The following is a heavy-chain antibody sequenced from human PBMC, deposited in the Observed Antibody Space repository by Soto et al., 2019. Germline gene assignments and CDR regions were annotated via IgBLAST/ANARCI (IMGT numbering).Heavy chain of an antibody. D-gene: IGHD2-2*01. CDR1: GFTFSSYS. J-gene: IGHJ4*02. V-gene: IGHV3-21*01. CDR3: ARDGVVPAAALLDY. Sequence: GPLRLSCAASGFTFSSYSMNWVRQAPGKGREWVASISSSSSYIYYADSVKGRFTISRDNAKNSLYLQMNSLTAEDTAVYYCARDGVVPAAALLDYWGQGTLVTVS. CDR2: ISSSSSYI.